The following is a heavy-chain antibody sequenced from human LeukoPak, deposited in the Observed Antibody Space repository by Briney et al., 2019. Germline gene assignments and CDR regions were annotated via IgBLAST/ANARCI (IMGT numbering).Heavy chain of an antibody. V-gene: IGHV4-34*01. D-gene: IGHD6-19*01. J-gene: IGHJ6*03. Sequence: PSETLSLTCAVYGGSFSGYYWSWIRQPPGKGLEWIGEINHSGSTNYNPSLKSRVTISVDTSKNQFSLKLSSVTAADTAVYYCARVSPRSSGWYGDYYYYMDVWGNGTTVTVSS. CDR2: INHSGST. CDR3: ARVSPRSSGWYGDYYYYMDV. CDR1: GGSFSGYY.